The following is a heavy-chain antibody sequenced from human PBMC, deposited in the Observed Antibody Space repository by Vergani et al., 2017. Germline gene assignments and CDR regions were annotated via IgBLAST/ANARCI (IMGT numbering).Heavy chain of an antibody. V-gene: IGHV3-20*04. CDR2: INWNGGST. CDR3: ARDPEMTTIHPYFFDS. Sequence: EVQLVESGGRVVRPGGSLRLSCAASGFPFDDFGLSWVRQVPGKGLEWVSGINWNGGSTGYADSVKGRFTLSRDNAKNSLYLQMNNLRAEDTALYYCARDPEMTTIHPYFFDSWGPGTLVSVSS. CDR1: GFPFDDFG. D-gene: IGHD5-24*01. J-gene: IGHJ4*02.